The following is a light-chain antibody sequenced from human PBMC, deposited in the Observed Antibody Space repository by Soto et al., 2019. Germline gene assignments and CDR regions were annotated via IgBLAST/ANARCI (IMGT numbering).Light chain of an antibody. V-gene: IGLV2-14*01. CDR3: FSDTSSGTYV. CDR1: SRDGGNYKY. Sequence: SGLTQPASVAGTPGQSVTMAGTGRSRDGGNYKYVCWYQQHPGKAPKLMIYEVSNRPSGVSNRFSGSKSGNTASLTISGLQAEDEADYYCFSDTSSGTYVFGTGTKVTV. J-gene: IGLJ1*01. CDR2: EVS.